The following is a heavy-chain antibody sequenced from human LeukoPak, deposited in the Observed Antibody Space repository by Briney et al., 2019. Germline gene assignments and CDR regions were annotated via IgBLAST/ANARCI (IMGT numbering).Heavy chain of an antibody. D-gene: IGHD1-26*01. CDR2: IDWDDDK. CDR1: GFSLSTSGMC. J-gene: IGHJ4*02. Sequence: SGPALVKPTQTLTLTCTFSGFSLSTSGMCVSWIRQPPGKALEWLARIDWDDDKYYSTSLKTRLTTSKDTSKNQVVLTMTNMDPVDTATYYCARLLPYYSGSYFYFDYWGQGTLVTVSS. CDR3: ARLLPYYSGSYFYFDY. V-gene: IGHV2-70*11.